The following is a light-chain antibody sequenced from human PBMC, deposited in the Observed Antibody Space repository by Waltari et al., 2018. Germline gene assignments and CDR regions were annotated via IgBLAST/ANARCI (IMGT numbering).Light chain of an antibody. J-gene: IGLJ2*01. V-gene: IGLV2-23*02. Sequence: QSALTQPASVSGSLGQSITISCPGTARAVGYYNYVSWYQQYPGKAPKFIIFDVNERPSGVSNRFSGSKSGNTASLTISGLQAEDEAYYHCCSYAGNSNVIFGGGTKVTVL. CDR3: CSYAGNSNVI. CDR1: ARAVGYYNY. CDR2: DVN.